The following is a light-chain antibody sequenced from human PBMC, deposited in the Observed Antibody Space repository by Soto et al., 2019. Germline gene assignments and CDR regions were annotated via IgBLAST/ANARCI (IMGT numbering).Light chain of an antibody. V-gene: IGKV3-11*01. J-gene: IGKJ4*01. CDR1: QSVSSY. CDR2: DAS. Sequence: EIVVTQSPATLSLSPGERATLSCRASQSVSSYLAWYQQKPGQAPRLLIYDASNRATGIPARFSGSGSGTDFTLTISSLEPEDFAVYYCQQYIRWPLTFGGGTKVDI. CDR3: QQYIRWPLT.